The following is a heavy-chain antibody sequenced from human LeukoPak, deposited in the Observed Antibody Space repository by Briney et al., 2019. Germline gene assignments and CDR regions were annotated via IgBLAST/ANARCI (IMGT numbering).Heavy chain of an antibody. D-gene: IGHD2-2*01. CDR1: GFTFSSYA. CDR2: ISGSGGST. V-gene: IGHV3-23*01. CDR3: AKGTEYLLDAFDI. J-gene: IGHJ3*02. Sequence: PGGSLRLSCAASGFTFSSYAMSWVRQAPGKGLEWVSAISGSGGSTYYADSVKGRFTISRDNSKNTLYLQMNGLRAEDTAVYYCAKGTEYLLDAFDIWGQGTMVTVSS.